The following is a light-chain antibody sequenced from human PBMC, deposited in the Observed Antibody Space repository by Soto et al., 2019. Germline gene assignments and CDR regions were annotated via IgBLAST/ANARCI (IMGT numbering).Light chain of an antibody. CDR1: QSISNW. CDR3: QQYNTYFLT. J-gene: IGKJ4*01. CDR2: DAS. Sequence: DIQMTHSPSTLSASVGDRVTITCRASQSISNWLAWYQQKPGKAPKLLIYDASSLESGVPSRFSGSGFGTEFTLTISSLQPDDFGSYHCQQYNTYFLTFGGGTKV. V-gene: IGKV1-5*01.